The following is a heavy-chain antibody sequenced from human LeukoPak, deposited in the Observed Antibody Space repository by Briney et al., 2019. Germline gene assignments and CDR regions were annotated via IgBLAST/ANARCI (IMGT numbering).Heavy chain of an antibody. J-gene: IGHJ5*01. Sequence: GGSLRLSCAASGFTFSDYYMSWIRQAPGRGLEWVSVIFTTGTTYYADSVKGRFTLSRDNFENTVHLQMSSLTAEDTAVYYCAGDRRTSGWYASWGQGTLVTVSS. D-gene: IGHD1-26*01. CDR1: GFTFSDYY. CDR2: IFTTGTT. V-gene: IGHV3-53*01. CDR3: AGDRRTSGWYAS.